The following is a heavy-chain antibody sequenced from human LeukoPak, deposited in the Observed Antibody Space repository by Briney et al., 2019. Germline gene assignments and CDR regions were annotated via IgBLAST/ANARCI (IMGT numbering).Heavy chain of an antibody. CDR1: GGSISISGYY. V-gene: IGHV4-39*02. CDR3: ARGYGDYSLNAFDI. Sequence: SETLSLTCSVSGGSISISGYYWGWIRQPPGKGLEWIGSIYYAGSTYYNPSLKSRVTISIDTSKDHFSLRLNSVTAADTAVYYCARGYGDYSLNAFDIWGQGTMVTVSS. J-gene: IGHJ3*02. CDR2: IYYAGST. D-gene: IGHD4-17*01.